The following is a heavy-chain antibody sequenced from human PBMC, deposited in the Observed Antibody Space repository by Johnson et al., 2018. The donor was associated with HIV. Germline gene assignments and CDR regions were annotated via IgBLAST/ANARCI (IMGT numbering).Heavy chain of an antibody. CDR3: ATDAFDI. V-gene: IGHV3-33*08. CDR1: GFTFSSYG. CDR2: ISFTGLKK. J-gene: IGHJ3*02. Sequence: VQLVESGGGVVQPGRSLRLSCAASGFTFSSYGMAWVRQAPGKGLEWVTVISFTGLKKYYADSVKGRFTISRDNSKGTLYLQMNSLRAEDTAVYYCATDAFDIWDQGTMVTVSS.